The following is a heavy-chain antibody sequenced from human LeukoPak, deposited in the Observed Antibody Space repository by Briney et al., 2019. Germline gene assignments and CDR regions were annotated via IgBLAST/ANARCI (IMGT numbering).Heavy chain of an antibody. J-gene: IGHJ6*03. V-gene: IGHV3-21*01. D-gene: IGHD1-26*01. Sequence: GGSLRLSCVGSGFTFSSYSINSVRQAPGKGLELVSSITSSGSYIYYADFVKGRFTISRDNAKNSLFLQLNSLRAEDTAVYYCARDPYSGTYSDYYYYYMDVWGKGTTVTVSS. CDR2: ITSSGSYI. CDR1: GFTFSSYS. CDR3: ARDPYSGTYSDYYYYYMDV.